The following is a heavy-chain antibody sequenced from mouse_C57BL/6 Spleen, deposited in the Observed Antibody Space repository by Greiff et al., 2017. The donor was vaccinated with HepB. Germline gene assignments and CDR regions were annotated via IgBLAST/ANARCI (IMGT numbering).Heavy chain of an antibody. Sequence: QVQLKQPGAELVRPGTSVKLSCKASGYTFTSYWMHWVKQRPGQGLEWIGVIDPSDSYTNYNQKFKGKATLTVDTSSSTAYMQLSSLTSEDSAVYYCARYGGSSYDYFDYWGQGTTLTVSS. CDR1: GYTFTSYW. CDR3: ARYGGSSYDYFDY. J-gene: IGHJ2*01. D-gene: IGHD1-1*01. V-gene: IGHV1-59*01. CDR2: IDPSDSYT.